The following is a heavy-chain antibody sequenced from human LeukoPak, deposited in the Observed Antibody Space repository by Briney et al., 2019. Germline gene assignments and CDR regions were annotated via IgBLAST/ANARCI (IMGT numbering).Heavy chain of an antibody. J-gene: IGHJ4*02. CDR2: SASRT. CDR3: AKVRGVYCSSSACYYFDH. D-gene: IGHD2-2*01. Sequence: SASRTDYADSVKGRFTISRDNSKNTLDLQMNSLRPEDTAVYFCAKVRGVYCSSSACYYFDHWGQGTLVTVSS. V-gene: IGHV3-23*01.